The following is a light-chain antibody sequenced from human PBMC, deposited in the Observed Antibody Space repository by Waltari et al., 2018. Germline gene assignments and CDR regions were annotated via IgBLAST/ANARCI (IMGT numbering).Light chain of an antibody. CDR2: SAS. Sequence: DIQMTQSPSPLSAPVGDRATTPSRPGQHISNYLSWYQQRPGKAPQRLIFSASILESGVPSRFSGSGSGTEFTLIINTLQSDDFASYYCLQYNTKPWTFGQGTKVEIK. CDR3: LQYNTKPWT. J-gene: IGKJ1*01. CDR1: QHISNY. V-gene: IGKV1-17*01.